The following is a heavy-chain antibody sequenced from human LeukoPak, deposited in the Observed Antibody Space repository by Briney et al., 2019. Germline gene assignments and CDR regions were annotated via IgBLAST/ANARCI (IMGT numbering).Heavy chain of an antibody. CDR3: ARAVTSTEGY. Sequence: PGGSLRLCCAASGFTFNTYWMTWVRQAPGKGLEWVASIREDGSEKYYVDSVKGRFTISRDNAQKSLYLEMNSLRVEDTAVYYCARAVTSTEGYWGQGTLVTVSS. J-gene: IGHJ4*02. CDR2: IREDGSEK. V-gene: IGHV3-7*03. CDR1: GFTFNTYW.